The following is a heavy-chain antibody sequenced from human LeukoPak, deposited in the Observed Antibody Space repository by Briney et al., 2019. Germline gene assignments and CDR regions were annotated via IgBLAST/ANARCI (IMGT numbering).Heavy chain of an antibody. D-gene: IGHD3-3*01. J-gene: IGHJ6*03. CDR3: ARGDFLYYYYMDV. CDR2: IYYSGST. V-gene: IGHV4-59*08. Sequence: SETLSLTCTVSGGSISSYYWSWIRQPPGKGLEWIGYIYYSGSTNYNPSLKSRVTISVDTSKNQFSLKLSSVTAADTAVYYCARGDFLYYYYMDVWGKGTTVTVSS. CDR1: GGSISSYY.